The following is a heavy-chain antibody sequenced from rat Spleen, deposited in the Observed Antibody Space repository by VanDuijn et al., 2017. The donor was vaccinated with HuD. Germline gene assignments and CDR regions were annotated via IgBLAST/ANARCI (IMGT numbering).Heavy chain of an antibody. V-gene: IGHV2S30*01. CDR1: GFSLTGNN. J-gene: IGHJ3*01. CDR2: MRYDGDT. Sequence: VQLKESGPGLVQPSQTLSLTCTVSGFSLTGNNVHWVRQPQGKGLEWMGRMRYDGDTYYNSALKSRMSISRDTSKNQVFLKMNRLQTDDTAIYYCTRDEEFGVAGVMDAWGQGTLVTVSS. CDR3: TRDEEFGVAGVMDA. D-gene: IGHD4-3*01.